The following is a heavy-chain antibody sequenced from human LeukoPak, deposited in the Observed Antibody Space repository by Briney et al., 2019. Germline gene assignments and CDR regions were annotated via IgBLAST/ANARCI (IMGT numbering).Heavy chain of an antibody. Sequence: GGSLRLSCAASGFTFSSYAMSWVRQAPGKGLEWVSAISGSGGSTYYADSVKGRFTISRDNSKNTLYLQMNSLRAEGTAVYYCAKRLSGPYYFDYWGQGTLVTVSS. V-gene: IGHV3-23*01. D-gene: IGHD3-10*01. CDR1: GFTFSSYA. CDR3: AKRLSGPYYFDY. J-gene: IGHJ4*02. CDR2: ISGSGGST.